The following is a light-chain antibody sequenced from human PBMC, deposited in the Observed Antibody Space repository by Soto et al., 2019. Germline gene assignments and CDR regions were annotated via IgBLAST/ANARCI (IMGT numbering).Light chain of an antibody. J-gene: IGKJ4*01. CDR3: QQYNIWPLF. V-gene: IGKV3-15*01. Sequence: EIVMTQSPATLSVSPGERATLSCRASQSDRRSLAWYQQKPGQAPRLLIYDASTGATGIPARFSGSGSATEFSLSISSLQSEDFAFYYCQQYNIWPLFFVGGTKVEIK. CDR1: QSDRRS. CDR2: DAS.